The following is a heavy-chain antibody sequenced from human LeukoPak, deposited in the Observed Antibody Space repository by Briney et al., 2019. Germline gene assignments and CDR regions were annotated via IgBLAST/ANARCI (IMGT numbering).Heavy chain of an antibody. V-gene: IGHV4-34*12. J-gene: IGHJ3*02. CDR2: IVQSGNT. Sequence: SETLSLTCAVYGGSLSGYYWSWIRQPPGKGLEWIGEIVQSGNTKYNPSLKSRVNLSVDTSKNQISLNLTSVTAADTAVYYCARFGSSTWYKGAFDIWGRGTMVTVAS. D-gene: IGHD6-13*01. CDR3: ARFGSSTWYKGAFDI. CDR1: GGSLSGYY.